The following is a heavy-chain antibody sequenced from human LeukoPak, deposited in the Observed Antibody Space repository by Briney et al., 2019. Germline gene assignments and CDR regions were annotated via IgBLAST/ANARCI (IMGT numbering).Heavy chain of an antibody. D-gene: IGHD6-19*01. CDR3: AASPESIAVAG. Sequence: GGSLRLSCAASGFTFSSYTMSWVRQAPGKGLEWVSAISGSGGSTYYADSVKGRFTISRDNSKNTLYLQMNSLRAEDTAVYYCAASPESIAVAGWGQGTLVTVSS. J-gene: IGHJ4*02. V-gene: IGHV3-23*01. CDR1: GFTFSSYT. CDR2: ISGSGGST.